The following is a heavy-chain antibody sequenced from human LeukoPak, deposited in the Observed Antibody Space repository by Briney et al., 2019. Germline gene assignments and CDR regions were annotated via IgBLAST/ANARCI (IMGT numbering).Heavy chain of an antibody. CDR1: GFTFSGSA. D-gene: IGHD6-13*01. Sequence: GGSLRLSCAASGFTFSGSAMHWVRQASGKGLEWVGRIRSKANSYATAYAASVKGRFTISRDDSKNTAYLQMNSLRAEDTAVYYCAKVWSSSWDAFDIWGQGTMVTVSS. CDR2: IRSKANSYAT. CDR3: AKVWSSSWDAFDI. J-gene: IGHJ3*02. V-gene: IGHV3-73*01.